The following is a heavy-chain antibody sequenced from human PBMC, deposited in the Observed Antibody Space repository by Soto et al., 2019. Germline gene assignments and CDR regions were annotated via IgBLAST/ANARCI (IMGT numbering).Heavy chain of an antibody. D-gene: IGHD3-10*01. CDR2: IITICGTA. CDR3: ARAGSYGSGSYYNVY. CDR1: GDTFSSYI. J-gene: IGHJ4*02. V-gene: IGHV1-69*13. Sequence: VAPVNVSCKASGDTFSSYISSWVLQPPGQGIEWMGGIITICGTANYAQKFQGSVTITADESTSTAYMELSSLRSEDTAVFYCARAGSYGSGSYYNVYWGQGTLVTGYS.